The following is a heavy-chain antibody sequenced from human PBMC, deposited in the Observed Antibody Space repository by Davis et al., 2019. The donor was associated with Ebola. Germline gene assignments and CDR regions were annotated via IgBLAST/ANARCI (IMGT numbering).Heavy chain of an antibody. Sequence: GESLKISCAASGFTFSSYSMNWVRQAPGKGLEWVSSISSSSSYIYYADSVRGRFTISRDNAKNSLYLQMNSLRAEDTAVYYCATDGYGGGYDFEYWGQGTLVTVSS. D-gene: IGHD4-23*01. CDR3: ATDGYGGGYDFEY. CDR1: GFTFSSYS. J-gene: IGHJ4*02. CDR2: ISSSSSYI. V-gene: IGHV3-21*01.